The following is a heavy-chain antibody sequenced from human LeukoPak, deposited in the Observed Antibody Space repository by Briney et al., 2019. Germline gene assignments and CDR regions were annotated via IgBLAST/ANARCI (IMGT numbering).Heavy chain of an antibody. J-gene: IGHJ5*02. CDR2: INHSGST. CDR1: GGSFSGYY. Sequence: PSETLSLTCAVYGGSFSGYYWSWIRQPPGKGLEWIGEINHSGSTNYNPSLKSRVTISVDTSKNQFSLKLSSVTAADTAVYYCARHVVYDILTGYLHWFDPWGQRTLVTVSS. D-gene: IGHD3-9*01. CDR3: ARHVVYDILTGYLHWFDP. V-gene: IGHV4-34*01.